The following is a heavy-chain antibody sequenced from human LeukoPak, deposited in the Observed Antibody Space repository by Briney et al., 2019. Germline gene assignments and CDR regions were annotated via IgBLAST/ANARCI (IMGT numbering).Heavy chain of an antibody. V-gene: IGHV3-23*01. CDR3: ARGAGAQRVDWFDP. CDR1: GFTFSNYA. D-gene: IGHD3-3*01. CDR2: IIDDGRT. J-gene: IGHJ5*02. Sequence: GGSLRLSCAASGFTFSNYAVTWVHQAPGKGLEWVSTIIDDGRTYYTDSVEGRFTVSRDDSKDTLYLQMNRLRAEDTAVYYCARGAGAQRVDWFDPWGQGTLVTVSS.